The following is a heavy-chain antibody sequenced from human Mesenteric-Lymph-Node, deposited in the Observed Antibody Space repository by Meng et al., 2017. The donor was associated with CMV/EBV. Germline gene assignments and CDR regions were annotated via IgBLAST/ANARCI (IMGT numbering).Heavy chain of an antibody. D-gene: IGHD6-13*01. CDR2: IIPIFGTA. CDR3: ARSSSSWYAY. J-gene: IGHJ4*02. V-gene: IGHV1-69*06. Sequence: KVSCKASGGTLSSYAISWVRQAPGQGLEWMGGIIPIFGTANYAQKFQGRVTITADKSTSTAYMELSSLRSEDTAVYYCARSSSSWYAYWGQGTLVTVSS. CDR1: GGTLSSYA.